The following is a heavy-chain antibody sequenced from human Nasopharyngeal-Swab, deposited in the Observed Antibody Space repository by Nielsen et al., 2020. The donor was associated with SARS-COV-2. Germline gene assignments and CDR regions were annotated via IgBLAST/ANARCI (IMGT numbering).Heavy chain of an antibody. Sequence: VRQMPGKGLEWVSAISGSGDRTYYADSVKGRFTISRDNSNNTLFLQLNSLRAEDAALYYCAKAPYDSSDYYYSSWYFDLWGRGTLVTVSS. CDR2: ISGSGDRT. J-gene: IGHJ2*01. CDR3: AKAPYDSSDYYYSSWYFDL. D-gene: IGHD3-22*01. V-gene: IGHV3-23*01.